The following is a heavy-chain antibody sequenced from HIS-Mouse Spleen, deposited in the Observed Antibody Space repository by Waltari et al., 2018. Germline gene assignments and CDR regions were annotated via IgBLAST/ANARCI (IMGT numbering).Heavy chain of an antibody. D-gene: IGHD6-13*01. CDR1: GGSISSSSYY. CDR2: IYYRGST. J-gene: IGHJ2*01. V-gene: IGHV4-39*07. Sequence: QLQLQESGPGLVKPSETLSLTCTVSGGSISSSSYYWGWIRQPPGKGLEWIGSIYYRGSTYSNPSLKSRVTIPVDTSKNQFSRKLSSVSAADPAVYYCAREIPYSSSWYDWYFDLWGRGTLVTVSS. CDR3: AREIPYSSSWYDWYFDL.